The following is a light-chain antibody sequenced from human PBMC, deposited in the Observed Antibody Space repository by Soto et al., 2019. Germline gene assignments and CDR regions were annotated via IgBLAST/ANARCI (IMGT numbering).Light chain of an antibody. J-gene: IGKJ5*01. CDR3: QQRSI. Sequence: FTQSPSFLSASVGDRVTITCRANQSVSSSYLAGYQEKPVQAPRLLILYSSNRATGIPARFSGSGSGTDFTLTISSLEPEDFAVYYCQQRSIFGQGTRLEIK. CDR1: QSVSSSY. CDR2: YSS. V-gene: IGKV3D-20*02.